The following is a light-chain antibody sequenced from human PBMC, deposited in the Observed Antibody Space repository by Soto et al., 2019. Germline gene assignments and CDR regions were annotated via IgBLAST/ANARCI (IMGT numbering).Light chain of an antibody. CDR3: QQHSNYPIT. CDR2: KAS. V-gene: IGKV1-5*03. Sequence: DIQMTQSPSTLSASVGDRVSITCRASQSVSSRLAWYQQKPGKAPKLLIYKASGLESGVPSRFSGSGSGTEFTLTISSLQPDDFATYYCQQHSNYPITFGQGTRLEIK. CDR1: QSVSSR. J-gene: IGKJ5*01.